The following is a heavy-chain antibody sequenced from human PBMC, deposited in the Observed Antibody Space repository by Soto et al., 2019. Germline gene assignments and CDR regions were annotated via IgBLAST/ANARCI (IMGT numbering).Heavy chain of an antibody. J-gene: IGHJ4*02. CDR1: GGSISSYY. CDR3: VRACSSNSCYDVFDY. D-gene: IGHD2-2*01. Sequence: QVQLQESGPGLLKPSETLSLTCTVSGGSISSYYWSWIRQPAGKGLEWIGRIYTSGSTNYNPSLKRRVTMSVDTSKNQFSLKLSSVTAADTAVYYCVRACSSNSCYDVFDYWGQGTLVTVSS. CDR2: IYTSGST. V-gene: IGHV4-4*07.